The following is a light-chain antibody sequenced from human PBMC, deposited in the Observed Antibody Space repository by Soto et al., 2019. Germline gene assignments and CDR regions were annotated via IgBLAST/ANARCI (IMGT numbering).Light chain of an antibody. CDR3: QHYGGLWT. J-gene: IGKJ1*01. CDR2: DAS. V-gene: IGKV1-5*01. Sequence: DIQMTQSPSTVSASVGDRVTITCRASQTITNRLAWYQRKPGKAPKVLIYDASNLESGVPSRFSGSGSGTEFILTISSLQPDDFATYDCQHYGGLWTFGQGTKVEV. CDR1: QTITNR.